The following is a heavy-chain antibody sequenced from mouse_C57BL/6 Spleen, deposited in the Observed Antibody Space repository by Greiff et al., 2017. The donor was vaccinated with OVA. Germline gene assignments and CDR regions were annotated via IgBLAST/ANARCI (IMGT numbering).Heavy chain of an antibody. CDR3: ASPDYYGSSYLWYFDV. D-gene: IGHD1-1*01. V-gene: IGHV3-6*01. CDR2: ISYDGSN. Sequence: EVKLQESGPGLVKPSQSLSLTCSVPGYSITSGYYWNWIRQFPGNKLEWMGYISYDGSNNYNPSLKNRISITRDTSKNQFFLKLNSVTTEDTATYYCASPDYYGSSYLWYFDVWGTGTTVTVSS. CDR1: GYSITSGYY. J-gene: IGHJ1*03.